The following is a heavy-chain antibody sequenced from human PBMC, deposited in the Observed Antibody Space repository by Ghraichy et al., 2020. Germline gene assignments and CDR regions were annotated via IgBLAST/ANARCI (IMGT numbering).Heavy chain of an antibody. CDR1: GGSISSGSYY. CDR2: IYTSGST. V-gene: IGHV4-61*02. D-gene: IGHD5-18*01. J-gene: IGHJ4*02. Sequence: SQTLSLTCTVSGGSISSGSYYWSWIRQPAGKGLEWIGRIYTSGSTNYNPSLKSRVTISVDTSKNQFSLKLSSVTAADTAVYYCARGMSYGYSYYFDYWGQGTLVTVSS. CDR3: ARGMSYGYSYYFDY.